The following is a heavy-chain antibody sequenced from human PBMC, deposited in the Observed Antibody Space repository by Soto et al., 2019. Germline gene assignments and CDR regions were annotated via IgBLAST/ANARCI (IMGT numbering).Heavy chain of an antibody. J-gene: IGHJ4*02. Sequence: QVQLVESGGGVVQPGRSLRLSCAASGFTFSNFGMHWGRQAPGKGLEWVAAISADGSDKYFSDSVKGRFTNSRDNSKNTLFLQMNSLRVEDTAVYYCTKGSEVARQELDYWGQGTRVTVSS. CDR3: TKGSEVARQELDY. CDR2: ISADGSDK. V-gene: IGHV3-30*18. D-gene: IGHD3-3*01. CDR1: GFTFSNFG.